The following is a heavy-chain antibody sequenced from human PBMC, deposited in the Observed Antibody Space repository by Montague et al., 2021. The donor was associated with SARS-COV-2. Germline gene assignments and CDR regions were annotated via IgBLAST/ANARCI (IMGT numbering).Heavy chain of an antibody. CDR2: ISGGGDMT. J-gene: IGHJ4*02. Sequence: SLRLSCAASGFTFSSYGMFWVRQTPGKGLEWVSAISGGGDMTYYADSVKGRFTISRDNSKNTLYLQMNTLRAEDTAVYFCAKKTIAVPGSPHFDSWGQGTPVTVSS. CDR3: AKKTIAVPGSPHFDS. D-gene: IGHD6-19*01. V-gene: IGHV3-23*01. CDR1: GFTFSSYG.